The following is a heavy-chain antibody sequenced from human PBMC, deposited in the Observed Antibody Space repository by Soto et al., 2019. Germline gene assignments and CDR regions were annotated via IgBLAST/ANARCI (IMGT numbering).Heavy chain of an antibody. CDR1: GFTFSSYA. D-gene: IGHD6-13*01. Sequence: QVQLVESGGGVVQPGRSLRLSCAASGFTFSSYAMHWVRQAPGKGLEWVAVISYDGSNKYYADSVKGRFTISRDNSKKTLYLQMNSLRAEDTAVYYCAREKIAAAGPYYYYYGMDVWGQGTTVTVSS. V-gene: IGHV3-30-3*01. CDR3: AREKIAAAGPYYYYYGMDV. J-gene: IGHJ6*02. CDR2: ISYDGSNK.